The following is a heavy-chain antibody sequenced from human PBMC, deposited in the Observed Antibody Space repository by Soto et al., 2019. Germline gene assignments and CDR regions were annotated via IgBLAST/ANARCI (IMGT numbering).Heavy chain of an antibody. V-gene: IGHV1-69*04. Sequence: GASVKVSCKASGDTFSSYAISWVRQAPGKGLEWMGKIIPTFGRTNYAQKFQGRVTITADKSTSTAYMELSSLRSEDTAVYYCASSRVDHEHYYYYGMDVWGQGTTVTVSS. J-gene: IGHJ6*02. CDR3: ASSRVDHEHYYYYGMDV. CDR2: IIPTFGRT. CDR1: GDTFSSYA.